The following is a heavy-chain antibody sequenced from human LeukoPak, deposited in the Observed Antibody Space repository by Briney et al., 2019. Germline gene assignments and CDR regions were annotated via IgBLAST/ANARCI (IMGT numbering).Heavy chain of an antibody. CDR3: AKRVEGYYGSGSYWGDYYYGMDV. CDR1: GFTFSSYG. Sequence: GGSLRLSCAASGFTFSSYGMHWVRQAPGKGLEWVAVISYDGSNKYYADSVKGRFTISRDNSKNTLYLQMNSLGAEDTAVYYCAKRVEGYYGSGSYWGDYYYGMDVWGQGTTVTVSS. CDR2: ISYDGSNK. D-gene: IGHD3-10*01. J-gene: IGHJ6*02. V-gene: IGHV3-30*18.